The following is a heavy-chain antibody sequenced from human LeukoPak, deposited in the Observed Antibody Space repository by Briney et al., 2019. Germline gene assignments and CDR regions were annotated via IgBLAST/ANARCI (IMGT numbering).Heavy chain of an antibody. CDR2: TSFDGNNE. CDR1: GLIFRNFA. J-gene: IGHJ4*02. CDR3: ARGKLGATPGYFDY. V-gene: IGHV3-30*04. Sequence: PGGSLRLSCEASGLIFRNFAMHWVRQAPGEGLEWVAVTSFDGNNEYYADSVKGRFTISRDNSKNTLYLQMNSLRAEDTAVYYCARGKLGATPGYFDYWGQGTLVTVSS. D-gene: IGHD1-26*01.